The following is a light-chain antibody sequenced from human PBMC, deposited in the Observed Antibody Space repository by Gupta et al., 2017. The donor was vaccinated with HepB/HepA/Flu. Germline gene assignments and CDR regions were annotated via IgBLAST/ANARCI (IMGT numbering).Light chain of an antibody. CDR2: RNN. CDR3: STWDGGLSGPV. CDR1: SSNIGSNY. V-gene: IGLV1-47*01. J-gene: IGLJ3*02. Sequence: QSVLTQPPSASGTPGQRVTISCPGSSSNIGSNYVYWYRQFPGTAPKLLIYRNNQRPSGVPDRFSGSKSGTSASLAISGLRSEDEADYYCSTWDGGLSGPVFGGGTKVTVL.